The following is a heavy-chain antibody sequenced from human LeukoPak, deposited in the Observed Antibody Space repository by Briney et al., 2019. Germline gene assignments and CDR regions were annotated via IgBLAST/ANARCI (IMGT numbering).Heavy chain of an antibody. CDR1: GFTFSSYG. V-gene: IGHV3-30*18. J-gene: IGHJ4*02. Sequence: PGGSLRLSCAASGFTFSSYGMHWVRQAPGKGLEWVAVISFDGSNKYYADSVKGRFTISRDNSKNTLYLQLNSLRAEDTAVYYCAKDFIAMSDWEPLGYWGQGILVTVSS. CDR2: ISFDGSNK. D-gene: IGHD1-26*01. CDR3: AKDFIAMSDWEPLGY.